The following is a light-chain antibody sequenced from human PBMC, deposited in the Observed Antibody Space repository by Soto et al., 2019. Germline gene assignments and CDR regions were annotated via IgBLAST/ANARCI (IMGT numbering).Light chain of an antibody. J-gene: IGKJ5*01. CDR1: QSVSSY. CDR2: DAS. CDR3: QQRSNWPPT. V-gene: IGKV3-11*01. Sequence: ILLTQSPATLSLSPWERATLSCRASQSVSSYLAWYQQKGGQAPRLLIYDASSRAPGIPARFSGSGSGTDFTLTISSLEPEDFAVYYCQQRSNWPPTFGQGTLLEVK.